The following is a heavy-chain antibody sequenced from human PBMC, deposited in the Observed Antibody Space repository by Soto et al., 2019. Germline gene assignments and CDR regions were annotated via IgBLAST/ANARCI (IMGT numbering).Heavy chain of an antibody. CDR3: AKAGNSSGWTDY. CDR2: ISYDGSNK. D-gene: IGHD6-19*01. J-gene: IGHJ4*02. CDR1: GFTCSSYG. V-gene: IGHV3-30*18. Sequence: QVQLVESGGGVVQPGRSLRLSCAASGFTCSSYGRHWVREAPGKGLEWVAVISYDGSNKDYADSVKGRFTISRDNSKNTQYLQMNSLSAEDTAVYYCAKAGNSSGWTDYWGQGTLVTVSS.